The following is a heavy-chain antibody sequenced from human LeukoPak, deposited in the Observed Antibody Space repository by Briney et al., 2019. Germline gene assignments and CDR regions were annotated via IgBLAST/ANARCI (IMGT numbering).Heavy chain of an antibody. CDR2: IYHSGST. CDR1: GYSISNGYY. V-gene: IGHV4-38-2*02. Sequence: PSETLSLTCTVSGYSISNGYYWSWIRQPPGKGLEWIGYIYHSGSTYYNPSLKSRVTISVDRSKNQFSLKLSSVTAADTAVYYCARESPPYSGSYYGKVGYWGQGTLVTVSS. D-gene: IGHD1-26*01. CDR3: ARESPPYSGSYYGKVGY. J-gene: IGHJ4*02.